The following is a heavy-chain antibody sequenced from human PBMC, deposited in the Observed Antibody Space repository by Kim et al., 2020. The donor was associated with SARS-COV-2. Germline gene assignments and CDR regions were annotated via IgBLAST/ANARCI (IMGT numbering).Heavy chain of an antibody. CDR2: MNPNSGNT. CDR1: GYTFTSYD. CDR3: VRGVKSAFDI. V-gene: IGHV1-8*01. J-gene: IGHJ3*02. Sequence: ASVKVSCKASGYTFTSYDINWVRQATGQGLEWMGWMNPNSGNTGYAQKLQGRVTMTRNTSISTAYMELSSLRSEDTAVYYCVRGVKSAFDIWGQGTMVTVSS.